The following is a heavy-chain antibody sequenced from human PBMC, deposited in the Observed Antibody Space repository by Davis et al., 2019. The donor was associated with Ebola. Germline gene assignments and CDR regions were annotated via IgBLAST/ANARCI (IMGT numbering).Heavy chain of an antibody. D-gene: IGHD1-26*01. Sequence: ASVKVSCKASGYTFTSYAMHWVRQAPGQRLEWMGWINAGNGNTKYSQKFQGRVTITRDTSASTAYMELSSLRSEDTAVYYCARDRTPSIVGARGAFDIWGQGTMVTVSS. CDR1: GYTFTSYA. J-gene: IGHJ3*02. V-gene: IGHV1-3*01. CDR3: ARDRTPSIVGARGAFDI. CDR2: INAGNGNT.